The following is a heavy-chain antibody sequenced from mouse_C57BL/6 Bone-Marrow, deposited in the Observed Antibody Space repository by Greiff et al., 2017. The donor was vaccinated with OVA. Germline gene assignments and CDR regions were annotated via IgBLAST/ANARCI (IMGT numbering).Heavy chain of an antibody. CDR2: SRNKANDYTT. CDR3: ARDAPSAWFAY. J-gene: IGHJ3*01. V-gene: IGHV7-1*01. CDR1: GFTFSDFY. D-gene: IGHD3-1*01. Sequence: EVHLVESGGGLVQSGRSLRLSCATSGFTFSDFYMEWVRQAPGKGLEWIAASRNKANDYTTEYSASVKGRFIVSRDTSQSILYLQMNALRAEDTAIYYCARDAPSAWFAYWSQGTLVTVSA.